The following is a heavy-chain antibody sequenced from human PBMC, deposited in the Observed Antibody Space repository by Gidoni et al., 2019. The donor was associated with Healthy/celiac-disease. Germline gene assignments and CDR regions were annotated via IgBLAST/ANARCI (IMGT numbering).Heavy chain of an antibody. Sequence: QVQLQQWGAGLLKPSETLSLTCAVYGGSFRGYYWSWIRQPPGKGLEWIGEINHSGSTNYNPSLKIRVTISVDTSKNQFSLKLSSVTAADTAVYYCASRRRPSRGTSYGMDVWGQGTTVTVSS. V-gene: IGHV4-34*01. CDR3: ASRRRPSRGTSYGMDV. CDR2: INHSGST. D-gene: IGHD1-1*01. J-gene: IGHJ6*02. CDR1: GGSFRGYY.